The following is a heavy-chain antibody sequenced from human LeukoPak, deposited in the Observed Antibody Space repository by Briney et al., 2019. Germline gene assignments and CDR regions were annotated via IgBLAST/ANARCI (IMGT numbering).Heavy chain of an antibody. CDR1: GGSISGIY. CDR2: IYSSGST. CDR3: ARERGDWALDY. J-gene: IGHJ4*02. V-gene: IGHV4-59*01. Sequence: PSETLSLTCIVSGGSISGIYWSWIRQPPGKGLEWIGYIYSSGSTKYNPSLRSRVTMSLDTPKNQFSLRLTSVTAADTAMYFCARERGDWALDYWGQGTLVTVSS. D-gene: IGHD3-10*01.